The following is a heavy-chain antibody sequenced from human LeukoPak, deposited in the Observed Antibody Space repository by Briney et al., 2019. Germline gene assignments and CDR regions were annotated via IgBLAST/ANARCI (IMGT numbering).Heavy chain of an antibody. CDR2: IYYSGST. Sequence: SETLSLTCTVSGGSISSSSYYWGWIRQPPGKGLEWIGSIYYSGSTYYNPSLKSRVTISVDTSKNQFSLKLSSVTAADTAVYYCASPQAGQVAFDIWGQGTMVTVS. CDR1: GGSISSSSYY. D-gene: IGHD6-13*01. J-gene: IGHJ3*02. CDR3: ASPQAGQVAFDI. V-gene: IGHV4-39*07.